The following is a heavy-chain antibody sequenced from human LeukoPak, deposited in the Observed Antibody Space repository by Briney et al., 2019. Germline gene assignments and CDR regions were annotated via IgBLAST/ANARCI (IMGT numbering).Heavy chain of an antibody. J-gene: IGHJ4*02. CDR2: ISGRDGST. CDR3: ARAGNTRFDY. Sequence: PGGSLRLSCAASGFTFSSFARSWVRQAPGKGLEWVSGISGRDGSTYYADSVKGRFTISRDNSKNTLYLQMNSLTAEDTAVYYCARAGNTRFDYWGQGTLVTVSS. D-gene: IGHD2/OR15-2a*01. V-gene: IGHV3-23*01. CDR1: GFTFSSFA.